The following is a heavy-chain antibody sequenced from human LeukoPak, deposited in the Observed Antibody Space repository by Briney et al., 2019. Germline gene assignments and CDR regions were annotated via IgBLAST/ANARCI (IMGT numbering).Heavy chain of an antibody. Sequence: SETLSLTCTVSGGSISSYYWSWIRQPPGKGLEWIGYIYYSGSTNYNPSLKSRVTISVDTSKNQFSLQLNSVTAADTAVYYCARDPLYSTSSGYFDSWGQGTLVTVSS. CDR3: ARDPLYSTSSGYFDS. CDR2: IYYSGST. D-gene: IGHD6-6*01. V-gene: IGHV4-59*12. CDR1: GGSISSYY. J-gene: IGHJ4*02.